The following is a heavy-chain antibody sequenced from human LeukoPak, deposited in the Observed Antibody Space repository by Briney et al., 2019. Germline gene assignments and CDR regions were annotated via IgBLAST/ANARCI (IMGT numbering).Heavy chain of an antibody. CDR1: GFKFNDYG. J-gene: IGHJ4*02. CDR2: ISGSGSII. CDR3: ARSLGTTRFDY. V-gene: IGHV3-48*01. D-gene: IGHD1-1*01. Sequence: GGSLRLSCAASGFKFNDYGMNWVRQAPGKGLEWVSYISGSGSIIYYADSVKGRFTISRDNVKNSVSLHLNSLRAEDTSVYYCARSLGTTRFDYWGQGTLVSVSS.